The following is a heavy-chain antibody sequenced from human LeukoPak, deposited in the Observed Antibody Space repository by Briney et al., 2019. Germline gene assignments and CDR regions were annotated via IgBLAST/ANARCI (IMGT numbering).Heavy chain of an antibody. CDR2: ISGSGDNT. CDR1: GFTFSTYA. J-gene: IGHJ4*02. V-gene: IGHV3-23*01. D-gene: IGHD6-13*01. CDR3: ARGGPAAGRFDY. Sequence: PGGSLRLSCAASGFTFSTYAMTWVRQAPGKGLEWVSTISGSGDNTYYADSVKGRLTISRDNSKNTLYLQMNSLRAEDTAVYYCARGGPAAGRFDYWGQGTLVTVSS.